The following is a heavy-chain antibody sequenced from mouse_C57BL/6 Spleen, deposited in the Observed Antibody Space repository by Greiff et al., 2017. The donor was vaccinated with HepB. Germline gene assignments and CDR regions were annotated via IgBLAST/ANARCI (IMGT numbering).Heavy chain of an antibody. V-gene: IGHV1-85*01. J-gene: IGHJ3*01. D-gene: IGHD2-3*01. CDR3: ARANVYDGYYAWFAY. CDR1: GYTFTSYD. CDR2: IYPRDGST. Sequence: QVQLKQSGPELVKPGASVKLSCKASGYTFTSYDINWVKQRPGQGLEWIGWIYPRDGSTKYNEKLKGKATLTVDTSSSTAYMELHSLTSEDSAVYFCARANVYDGYYAWFAYWGQGTLVTVSA.